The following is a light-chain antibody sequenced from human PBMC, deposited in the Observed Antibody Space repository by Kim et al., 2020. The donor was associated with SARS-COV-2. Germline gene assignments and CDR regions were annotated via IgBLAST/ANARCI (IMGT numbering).Light chain of an antibody. CDR1: TGEVTSGHF. CDR2: DTS. Sequence: QAVVTQEPSLTVSPGGTVTLTCGSNTGEVTSGHFPYWFEQKPGQAPRTLIFDTSNKNSWTPARFSGSLLGGKVALTLSGAQPEDEADYYCLLYYSGARVFGGGTQLTVL. J-gene: IGLJ2*01. CDR3: LLYYSGARV. V-gene: IGLV7-46*01.